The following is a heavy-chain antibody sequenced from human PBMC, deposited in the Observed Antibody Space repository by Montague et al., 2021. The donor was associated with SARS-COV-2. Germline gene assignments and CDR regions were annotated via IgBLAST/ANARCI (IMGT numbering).Heavy chain of an antibody. CDR3: AKDATIFWFERGRGTFDY. V-gene: IGHV3-30*18. D-gene: IGHD3-10*01. J-gene: IGHJ4*02. CDR2: ISYEGSIQ. Sequence: SLRLSCAASGFTFNNFGMHWVRQAPGQGLEWVAVISYEGSIQYYADSVKGRFTISRDWSKSTLYLQMPSLRAEDTAVYYCAKDATIFWFERGRGTFDYWGRGTLVAVSS. CDR1: GFTFNNFG.